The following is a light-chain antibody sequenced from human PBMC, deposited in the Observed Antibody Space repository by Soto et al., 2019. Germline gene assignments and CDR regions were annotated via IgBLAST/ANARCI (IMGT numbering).Light chain of an antibody. V-gene: IGKV3-11*01. CDR2: DVS. CDR3: QQRSNWPPT. Sequence: DTVLIQSPATLSLSPGERATLSCRASHTVDNFLAWYQHKAGQAPRLLIYDVSNRATGIPARFSGSGSGTDFTLTISSLEPDDFAVYYCQQRSNWPPTFGGGTNVEIK. CDR1: HTVDNF. J-gene: IGKJ4*01.